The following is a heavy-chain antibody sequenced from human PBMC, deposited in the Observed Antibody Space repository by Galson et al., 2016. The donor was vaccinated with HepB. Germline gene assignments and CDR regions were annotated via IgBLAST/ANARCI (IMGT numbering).Heavy chain of an antibody. CDR3: AKKSLVAGTATYVFDN. Sequence: SLRLSCAASGFTFSNFVMGWVRQAPGKGLEGGAAISGSGGRTSYEDSVKGRFTISRDNSKNTLYLQMNSLRADDTAVYYCAKKSLVAGTATYVFDNWGQGTLVTVSS. D-gene: IGHD6-19*01. J-gene: IGHJ4*02. V-gene: IGHV3-23*01. CDR2: ISGSGGRT. CDR1: GFTFSNFV.